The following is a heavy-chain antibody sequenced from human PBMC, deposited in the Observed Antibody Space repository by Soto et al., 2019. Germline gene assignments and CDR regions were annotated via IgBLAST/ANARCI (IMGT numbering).Heavy chain of an antibody. CDR2: IIPIFGTA. D-gene: IGHD1-26*01. J-gene: IGHJ6*02. CDR3: ASDFGPPNLLGSGFYHYGVDV. Sequence: SVKVSCKASGGTFSSYAISWVRQAPGQGLEWMGGIIPIFGTANYAQKFQGRVTITADESTSTAYMELSSLKSEDTAVYYCASDFGPPNLLGSGFYHYGVDVWGQGTTVTVSS. CDR1: GGTFSSYA. V-gene: IGHV1-69*13.